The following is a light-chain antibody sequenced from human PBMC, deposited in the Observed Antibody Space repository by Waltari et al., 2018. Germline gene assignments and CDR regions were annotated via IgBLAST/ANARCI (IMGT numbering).Light chain of an antibody. CDR2: DAS. CDR1: QDISNY. V-gene: IGKV1-33*01. Sequence: DIQMTQSPSSLSASVGDRVTITCQASQDISNYLNWYQQKPGKAPKLLIYDASNLETGVPSRFGGRGSGTDFTFTISSLQPEDIATYYCQQYDNLPTFGGGTKVEIK. CDR3: QQYDNLPT. J-gene: IGKJ4*01.